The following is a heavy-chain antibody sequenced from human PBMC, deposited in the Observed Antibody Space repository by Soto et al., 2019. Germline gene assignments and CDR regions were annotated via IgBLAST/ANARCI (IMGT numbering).Heavy chain of an antibody. Sequence: VGSLRLSCAASGFTFSSYAMHWVRQAPGKGLEWVAVISYDGSNKYYADSVKGRFTISRDNSKNTLYLQMNSLRAEDTAVYYCARVLGRYYYDSSGYFYGMDVWGQGTTVTVSS. V-gene: IGHV3-30-3*01. D-gene: IGHD3-22*01. CDR2: ISYDGSNK. CDR3: ARVLGRYYYDSSGYFYGMDV. J-gene: IGHJ6*02. CDR1: GFTFSSYA.